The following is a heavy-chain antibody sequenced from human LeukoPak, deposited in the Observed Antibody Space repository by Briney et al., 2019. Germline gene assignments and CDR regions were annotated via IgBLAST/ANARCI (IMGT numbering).Heavy chain of an antibody. CDR1: GFTFSSYW. D-gene: IGHD1-14*01. J-gene: IGHJ3*02. CDR2: IKQDGSEK. CDR3: ARSSINGFDI. Sequence: GGSLRLSCAVTGFTFSSYWMSWVRQAPGKGLEWVANIKQDGSEKCFVDSVRGRFTISRDSAKNSLYLQMNSLRVEDTAVFYCARSSINGFDIWGQGTMVTVSS. V-gene: IGHV3-7*01.